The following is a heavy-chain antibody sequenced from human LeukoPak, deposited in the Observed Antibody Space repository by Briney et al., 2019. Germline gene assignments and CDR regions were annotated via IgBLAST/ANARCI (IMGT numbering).Heavy chain of an antibody. D-gene: IGHD3-10*01. J-gene: IGHJ4*02. CDR3: ARDVGSGGGTFPTYHFDF. Sequence: SETLSLTCTVSGGSISSYFWDWIRQPAGKGLEWIGRIYSSGDTNYNPSLKSRVTMSVDTSKNQFSLRLSSLTAADTAVYFCARDVGSGGGTFPTYHFDFWGPGTLITVSS. V-gene: IGHV4-4*07. CDR1: GGSISSYF. CDR2: IYSSGDT.